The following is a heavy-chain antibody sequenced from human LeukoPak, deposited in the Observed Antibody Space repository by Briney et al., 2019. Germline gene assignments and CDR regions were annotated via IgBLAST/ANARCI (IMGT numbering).Heavy chain of an antibody. CDR1: GFTFSSYG. J-gene: IGHJ6*03. V-gene: IGHV3-30*02. CDR2: IRYDGSNK. Sequence: PGGSLRLSCAASGFTFSSYGMHWVRQAPGKGLEWVAFIRYDGSNKYYADSVKGRFTISRDNSKNTLYLQMNSLRAEDTAVYYCAKDAPTVTTEVAVTYYYYYMDVWGKGTTVTVSS. CDR3: AKDAPTVTTEVAVTYYYYYMDV. D-gene: IGHD4-11*01.